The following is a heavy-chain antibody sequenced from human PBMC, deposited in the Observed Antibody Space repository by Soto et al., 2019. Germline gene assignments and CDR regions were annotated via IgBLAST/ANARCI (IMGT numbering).Heavy chain of an antibody. V-gene: IGHV4-39*01. CDR1: GGSISSSSYY. J-gene: IGHJ1*01. D-gene: IGHD4-17*01. Sequence: QLQLQESGPGLVKPSETLSLTCTVSGGSISSSSYYWGWIRQPPGKGLEWIGSIYYSGSTYYNPSLKSRVTISVDTSKNQFSLKLSSVTAADTAVYYCARRDYGDYGYFQHWGQGTLVTVSS. CDR3: ARRDYGDYGYFQH. CDR2: IYYSGST.